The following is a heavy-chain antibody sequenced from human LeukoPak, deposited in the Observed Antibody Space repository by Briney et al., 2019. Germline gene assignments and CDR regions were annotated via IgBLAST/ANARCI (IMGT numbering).Heavy chain of an antibody. J-gene: IGHJ4*02. CDR2: ISGSGAKT. D-gene: IGHD5-18*01. CDR3: AKPLKRSVDTAMVWDY. V-gene: IGHV3-23*01. Sequence: GGSLRLSCEASGFTFRSYAMTWVRQAPGKGLEWVSAISGSGAKTYYADSVKGRFTISRDNSKNTLYLQMNSLRAEDTAVYYCAKPLKRSVDTAMVWDYWGQGTLVTVSS. CDR1: GFTFRSYA.